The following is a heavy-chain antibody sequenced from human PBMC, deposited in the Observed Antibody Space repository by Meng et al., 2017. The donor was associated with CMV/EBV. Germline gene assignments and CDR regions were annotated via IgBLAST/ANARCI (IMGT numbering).Heavy chain of an antibody. CDR2: INHSGST. Sequence: QVQLQQWGAGLLKPSXXLSLAXXVYGGSFSGYYWSWIRQPPGKGLEWIGEINHSGSTNYNPSLKSRVTISVDTSKNQFSLKLSSVTAADTAVYYCARGYRYYYDSSGYYYDYRGQGTLVTVSS. J-gene: IGHJ4*02. V-gene: IGHV4-34*01. D-gene: IGHD3-22*01. CDR1: GGSFSGYY. CDR3: ARGYRYYYDSSGYYYDY.